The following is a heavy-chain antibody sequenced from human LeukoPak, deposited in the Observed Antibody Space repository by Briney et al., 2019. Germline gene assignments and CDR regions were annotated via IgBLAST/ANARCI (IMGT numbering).Heavy chain of an antibody. CDR3: ARVGGYNSPPIL. Sequence: PSETLSLTCTVSGGSISNYYWSWIRQPPGKGLKWIGYIYYSGSTNYNRSLKSRVTISVDTSKNQFSLKLSSVTAADTAVYYCARVGGYNSPPILWGQGSLVTVSS. CDR1: GGSISNYY. D-gene: IGHD5-24*01. CDR2: IYYSGST. J-gene: IGHJ4*02. V-gene: IGHV4-59*01.